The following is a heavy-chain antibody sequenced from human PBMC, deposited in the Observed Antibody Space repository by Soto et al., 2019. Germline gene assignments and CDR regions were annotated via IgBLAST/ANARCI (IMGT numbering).Heavy chain of an antibody. CDR3: ARDSHLEQQPFDY. V-gene: IGHV3-21*01. Sequence: EVQLVESGGGLVKPGGSLRLSCAASGFTFSSYSMNWVRQAPGKGLEWVSSISSSSSYIYYADSVKGRLTISRDNAKNSLYLQMNSLRAEDTAVYYCARDSHLEQQPFDYWGQGTLVTVSS. CDR2: ISSSSSYI. J-gene: IGHJ4*02. CDR1: GFTFSSYS. D-gene: IGHD3-3*01.